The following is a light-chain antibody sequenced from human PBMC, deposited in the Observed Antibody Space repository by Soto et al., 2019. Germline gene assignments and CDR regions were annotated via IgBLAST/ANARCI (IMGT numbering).Light chain of an antibody. CDR1: QSVSSSY. J-gene: IGKJ1*01. V-gene: IGKV3-20*01. Sequence: EILLTQTPGTLSLSPGERATLSCGASQSVSSSYLAWYQQKPGQAPRLLIYDTSTRATGIPDRLSGSGYGTDFTLTICRMETEDFEVYYCHQYGTSTSTFGHGTKVDIK. CDR2: DTS. CDR3: HQYGTSTST.